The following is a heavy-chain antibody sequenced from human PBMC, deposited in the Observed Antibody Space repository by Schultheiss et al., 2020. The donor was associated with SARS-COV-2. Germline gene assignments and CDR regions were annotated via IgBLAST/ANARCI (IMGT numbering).Heavy chain of an antibody. CDR3: ARVSGVLEWLYNY. Sequence: GGSLRLSCAASGFTFSSYWMHWVRQAPGKGLEWVSGISWNSGSIGYADSVKGRFTISRDNAKNSLYLQMNSLRAEDTAVYYCARVSGVLEWLYNYWGQGTLVTVSS. V-gene: IGHV3-9*01. CDR2: ISWNSGSI. J-gene: IGHJ4*02. D-gene: IGHD3-3*01. CDR1: GFTFSSYW.